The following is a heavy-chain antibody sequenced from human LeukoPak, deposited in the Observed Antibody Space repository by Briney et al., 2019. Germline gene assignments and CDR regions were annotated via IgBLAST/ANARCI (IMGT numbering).Heavy chain of an antibody. V-gene: IGHV1-18*04. CDR1: GYTFTSYG. D-gene: IGHD4-17*01. J-gene: IGHJ5*02. CDR2: ISAYNGNT. CDR3: ARVLTDYGDSDWFDP. Sequence: ASVKVSCKASGYTFTSYGISWVRQAPGQGLEWMGWISAYNGNTNYAQKLQGRVTMTTDTSTSTLYMELSSLRSDDTAVYYCARVLTDYGDSDWFDPWGKGTLVTVSS.